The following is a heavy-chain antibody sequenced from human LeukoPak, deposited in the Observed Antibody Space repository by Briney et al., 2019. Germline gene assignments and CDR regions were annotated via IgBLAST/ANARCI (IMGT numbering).Heavy chain of an antibody. CDR1: GGSISSYY. Sequence: SETLSLTCTVSGGSISSYYWSWIRQPPGKGLEWIGYIYDSGSTYYNPSLKSRVTISIDRSKNQFSLKLSSVTAADTAVYYCARYGGSGTYFFDYWGQGTLVTVSS. D-gene: IGHD3-10*01. V-gene: IGHV4-59*12. J-gene: IGHJ4*02. CDR2: IYDSGST. CDR3: ARYGGSGTYFFDY.